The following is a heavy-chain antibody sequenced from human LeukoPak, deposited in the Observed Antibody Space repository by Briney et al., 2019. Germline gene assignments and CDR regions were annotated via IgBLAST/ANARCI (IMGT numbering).Heavy chain of an antibody. CDR2: ISAYNGNT. V-gene: IGHV1-18*01. J-gene: IGHJ6*03. Sequence: LWASVKVSCKASGYTFTSYGISWVRQAPGQGLEWMGWISAYNGNTNYAQKLQGRVTMTTDTSTSTAYMELRSLRSDDTAVYYCARGVPYCSSTSCYESRDYYCYYMDVWGKGTTVTVSS. D-gene: IGHD2-2*01. CDR1: GYTFTSYG. CDR3: ARGVPYCSSTSCYESRDYYCYYMDV.